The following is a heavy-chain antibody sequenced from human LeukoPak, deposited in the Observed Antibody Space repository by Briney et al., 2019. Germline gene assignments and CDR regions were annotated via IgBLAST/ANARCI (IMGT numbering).Heavy chain of an antibody. CDR3: ARQRDGYSFDY. CDR2: IYPGDSDT. V-gene: IGHV5-51*01. Sequence: GESLKISCKASGYTFTSYWIAWVRQMPGKGLEWMGIIYPGDSDTRYSPSFQGQVTISADKSSNTASLQWGSLKASDTAMYYCARQRDGYSFDYWGQGTLVTVSS. J-gene: IGHJ4*02. CDR1: GYTFTSYW. D-gene: IGHD5-24*01.